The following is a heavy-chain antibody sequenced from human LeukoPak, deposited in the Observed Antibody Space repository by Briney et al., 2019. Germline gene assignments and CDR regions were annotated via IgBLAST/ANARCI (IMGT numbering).Heavy chain of an antibody. Sequence: SETLSLTCAVSGGSISSGGYSWSWIRQPPGKGLEWIGYIYYSGSTNYNPSLKSRITISVDTSKNQFSLKLSSVTAADTAVYYCARVVSGWVDYWGQGTLVTVSS. CDR1: GGSISSGGYS. D-gene: IGHD6-19*01. CDR2: IYYSGST. V-gene: IGHV4-61*08. CDR3: ARVVSGWVDY. J-gene: IGHJ4*02.